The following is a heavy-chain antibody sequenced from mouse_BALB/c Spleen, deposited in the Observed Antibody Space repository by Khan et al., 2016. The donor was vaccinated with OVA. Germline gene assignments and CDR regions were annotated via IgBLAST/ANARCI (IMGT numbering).Heavy chain of an antibody. CDR1: GYTFTNYG. CDR2: INTYTGEP. CDR3: ARGASDWYFDV. J-gene: IGHJ1*01. V-gene: IGHV9-1*02. Sequence: QIQLVQSGPELKKPGETVKISCKASGYTFTNYGMNWVKQAPGKGLKWMGWINTYTGEPTYTDDFKGRFAFSLETSASTAYLPINNLKNEDMATXVCARGASDWYFDVWGAGTTVTVSS.